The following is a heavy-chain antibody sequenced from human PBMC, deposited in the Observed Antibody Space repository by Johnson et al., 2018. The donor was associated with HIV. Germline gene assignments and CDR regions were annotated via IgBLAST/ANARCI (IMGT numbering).Heavy chain of an antibody. J-gene: IGHJ3*01. CDR1: GFTVSSSY. D-gene: IGHD2-21*01. Sequence: VQLVESGGGLVQPGGSLRLSCVASGFTVSSSYMSWVRQAPGKGLEWVSVIYSDGSTYYADSVKGRFTISRDTAKNTLYLQMNSLRVEDTAVYYCARDPITPYERGPDAFDVWGQGTVVTVSS. CDR2: IYSDGST. CDR3: ARDPITPYERGPDAFDV. V-gene: IGHV3-66*01.